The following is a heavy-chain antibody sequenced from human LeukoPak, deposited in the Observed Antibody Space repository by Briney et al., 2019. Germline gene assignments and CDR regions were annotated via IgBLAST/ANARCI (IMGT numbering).Heavy chain of an antibody. CDR3: ARARRHTSAFDI. D-gene: IGHD1-26*01. CDR1: GGSFSGYS. Sequence: PSETLSLTCAVYGGSFSGYSWSWIRQPPGKGLEWIGYIYHSGSTYYNPSLKSRVTISVDRSKNQFSLKLSSVTAAGTAVYYCARARRHTSAFDIWGQGTMVTVSS. CDR2: IYHSGST. V-gene: IGHV4-30-2*01. J-gene: IGHJ3*02.